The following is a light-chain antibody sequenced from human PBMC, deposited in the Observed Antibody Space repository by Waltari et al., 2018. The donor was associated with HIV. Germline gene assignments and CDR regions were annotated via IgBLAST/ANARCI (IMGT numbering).Light chain of an antibody. J-gene: IGLJ3*02. V-gene: IGLV1-44*01. CDR1: SSNIGSNA. CDR3: AAWDDSLNGPL. Sequence: QSVLTQPPSASGTPGQRVTISCSGSSSNIGSNAVNWYQQLPGAAHKLLFYSDNQRPSGVPDRFSGSRSGTSASLAISGLQSGDEADYYCAAWDDSLNGPLFGGGTKLTVL. CDR2: SDN.